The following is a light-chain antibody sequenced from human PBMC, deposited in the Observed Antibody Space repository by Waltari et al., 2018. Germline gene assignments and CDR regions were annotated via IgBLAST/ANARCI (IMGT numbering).Light chain of an antibody. V-gene: IGKV3D-15*01. CDR2: GAS. Sequence: EIVMTQSPATLSVSPGERATLSCRASQSVGNNLAWFQQKPGQAPRLLISGASTRATGIPARFSGSGSGTECTLTVSSLHSEDFAVDYCHQYNNWPPLTFGGGTKVEIK. CDR1: QSVGNN. J-gene: IGKJ4*01. CDR3: HQYNNWPPLT.